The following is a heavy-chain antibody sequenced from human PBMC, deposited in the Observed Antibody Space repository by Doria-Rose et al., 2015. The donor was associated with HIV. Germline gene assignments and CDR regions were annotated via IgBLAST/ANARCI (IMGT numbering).Heavy chain of an antibody. Sequence: VQLVESGPGLVKPSKTLSLTCSVSGGSISHYYWSWIRQPPGKRLEYIGDILYTGSTNYSPTYKSRVSISIDTSKNKFSLRLSSVTAADTAVYHCARVLSGTYDYWVQGTLVTVSS. V-gene: IGHV4-59*01. J-gene: IGHJ4*02. CDR3: ARVLSGTYDY. CDR1: GGSISHYY. D-gene: IGHD1-26*01. CDR2: ILYTGST.